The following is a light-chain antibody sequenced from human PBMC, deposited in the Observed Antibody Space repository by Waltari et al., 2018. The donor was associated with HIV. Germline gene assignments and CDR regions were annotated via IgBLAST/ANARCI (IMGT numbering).Light chain of an antibody. CDR1: QDIRTN. J-gene: IGKJ1*01. CDR3: QQPNTFPPT. CDR2: GAS. V-gene: IGKV1-12*01. Sequence: DIQMTQSPSSISVSVGDSVTITCRASQDIRTNLAWYQFKVGRAPRLLIYGASSLSTGVPSRFRGSGSGTDFTLTITSLQPEDFATFYCQQPNTFPPTFGQGTKVEIK.